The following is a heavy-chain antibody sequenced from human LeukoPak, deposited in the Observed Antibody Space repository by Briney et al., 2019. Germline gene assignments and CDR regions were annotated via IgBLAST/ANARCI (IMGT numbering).Heavy chain of an antibody. CDR2: SSHTGDIT. Sequence: PSETLSPTCAVHGGSFSGYYWTWIRQTPGRGHEWIGESSHTGDITGYNPSLKGRATISVDSSKKQFSLKVTSVTAADTGIYYCVRVPDVTARPCDTWGPGTVVTVSS. CDR3: VRVPDVTARPCDT. V-gene: IGHV4-34*01. J-gene: IGHJ5*02. CDR1: GGSFSGYY. D-gene: IGHD1-1*01.